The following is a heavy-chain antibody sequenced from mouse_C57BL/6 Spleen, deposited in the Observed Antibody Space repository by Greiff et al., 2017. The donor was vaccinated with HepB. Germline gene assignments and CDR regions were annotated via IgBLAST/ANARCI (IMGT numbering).Heavy chain of an antibody. CDR2: ISGGGGNT. CDR1: GFTFSSYT. V-gene: IGHV5-9*01. J-gene: IGHJ2*01. Sequence: EVMLVESGGGLVKPGGSLKLSCAASGFTFSSYTMSWVRQTPEKRLEWVATISGGGGNTYYPDSVKGRFTISRDNAKKTLYLQMSSLRSEDTALYYCARHEDYDSFDYWGQGTTLTVSS. D-gene: IGHD2-4*01. CDR3: ARHEDYDSFDY.